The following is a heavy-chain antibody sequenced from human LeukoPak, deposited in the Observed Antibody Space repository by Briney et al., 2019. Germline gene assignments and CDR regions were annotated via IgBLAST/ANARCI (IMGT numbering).Heavy chain of an antibody. Sequence: PGGSLRLSCEASGVTFSDFWMTWVRQAPGKGLEWVATMNQDESQKYYVDSVKGQFTISRDNAKNALYLKINSLRGKDTAIYYCASFEYKYSFGGQGTLVTVSS. D-gene: IGHD2/OR15-2a*01. CDR3: ASFEYKYSF. CDR1: GVTFSDFW. CDR2: MNQDESQK. J-gene: IGHJ4*02. V-gene: IGHV3-7*01.